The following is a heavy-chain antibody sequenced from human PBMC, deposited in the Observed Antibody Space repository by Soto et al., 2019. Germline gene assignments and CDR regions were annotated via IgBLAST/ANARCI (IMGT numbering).Heavy chain of an antibody. V-gene: IGHV1-69*06. D-gene: IGHD3-22*01. CDR1: GGTFRISA. CDR3: APYYYDSSGYSGGGTFDI. CDR2: IIPIFGTA. J-gene: IGHJ3*02. Sequence: ASVKVSWKASGGTFRISAISWVRQAPGQGLEWMGGIIPIFGTANYAQKFQGRVTITADKSTSTAYMELSSLRSEDTAVYYCAPYYYDSSGYSGGGTFDIWGQGTMVTVSS.